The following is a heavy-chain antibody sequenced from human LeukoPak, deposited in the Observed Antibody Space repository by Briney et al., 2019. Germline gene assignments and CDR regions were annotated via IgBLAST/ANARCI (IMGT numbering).Heavy chain of an antibody. CDR1: GFTLRNFW. J-gene: IGHJ4*02. Sequence: QPGGSLTLSCAVSGFTLRNFWMSWVRHAPGRGLEWVANIHPEGNEKYHVESVKGRFTISRDNAERSPFLQMTGVRTEATAVFYCGRGDAFSGDHWGQGTLVTVSS. CDR2: IHPEGNEK. CDR3: GRGDAFSGDH. V-gene: IGHV3-7*04.